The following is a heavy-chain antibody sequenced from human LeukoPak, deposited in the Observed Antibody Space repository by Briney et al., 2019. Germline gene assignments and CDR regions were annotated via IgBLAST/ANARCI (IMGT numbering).Heavy chain of an antibody. V-gene: IGHV5-51*01. Sequence: GESLKISCKASGYSFSNFWIGWVRQLPGKGLEWMGLVYPGDSEDRISPSFQGQVTISADKSISTAYLQWSSLKASDTAIYYCARQQGEQQLVGNAFDIWGQGAMVTVSS. D-gene: IGHD6-13*01. J-gene: IGHJ3*02. CDR3: ARQQGEQQLVGNAFDI. CDR1: GYSFSNFW. CDR2: VYPGDSED.